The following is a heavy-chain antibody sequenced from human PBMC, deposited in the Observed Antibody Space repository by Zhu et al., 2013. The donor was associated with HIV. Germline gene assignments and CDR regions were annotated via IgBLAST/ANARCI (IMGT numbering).Heavy chain of an antibody. CDR2: INGDGTTT. J-gene: IGHJ5*02. D-gene: IGHD3-22*01. CDR3: VRQAEYYDSSGYYAWFDP. V-gene: IGHV3-74*01. Sequence: EVQLVESGGGLVQPGGSLRLSCAASGFSFSGDWMHWVRQAPGKGLVWVSRINGDGTTTTYPDSVKGRFTISRDNAKNTLYLQMNSLRDEDSAVYYCVRQAEYYDSSGYYAWFDPWGQGTLVTVSS. CDR1: GFSFSGDW.